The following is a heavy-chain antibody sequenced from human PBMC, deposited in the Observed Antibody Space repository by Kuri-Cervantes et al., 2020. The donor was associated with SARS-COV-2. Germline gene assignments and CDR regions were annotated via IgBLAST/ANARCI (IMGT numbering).Heavy chain of an antibody. V-gene: IGHV3-30*18. Sequence: GESLKISCAASGFTFSSYGMHWVRQAPGKGLEWVAAIGYDGSRKHYSDSLKGRFTISRDNSQNTVYLQMSTLRDGDTAVYYCAKEGSSGWYGGDWGQGALVTVSS. CDR1: GFTFSSYG. CDR3: AKEGSSGWYGGD. D-gene: IGHD6-19*01. CDR2: IGYDGSRK. J-gene: IGHJ4*02.